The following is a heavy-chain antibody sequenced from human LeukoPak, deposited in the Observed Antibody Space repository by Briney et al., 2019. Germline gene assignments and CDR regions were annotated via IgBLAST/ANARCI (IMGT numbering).Heavy chain of an antibody. Sequence: QSGGSLRLSCTTSGFTFGDYAMSWVRQAPGKGLEWVSFIRRKAHGGTTEYAASVKGRFSSSRDDSKSIAYLQMNSLKTEDTAVYSCTRVTYYYDNSGYFHFDSWGQGSLVTVSS. CDR1: GFTFGDYA. CDR3: TRVTYYYDNSGYFHFDS. CDR2: IRRKAHGGTT. D-gene: IGHD3-22*01. V-gene: IGHV3-49*04. J-gene: IGHJ4*02.